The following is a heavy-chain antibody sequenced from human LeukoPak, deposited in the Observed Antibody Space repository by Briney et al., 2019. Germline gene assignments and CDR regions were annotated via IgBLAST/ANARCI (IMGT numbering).Heavy chain of an antibody. Sequence: SETLSLTCTVSGGSISIYYWSWIRQPPGKGLEWIGYIYYSGSTNYNPSLKSRVTISVDTSKNQFSLKLSSVTAADTAVYYCARHWLTDAFDIWGQGTMVTVSS. V-gene: IGHV4-59*08. J-gene: IGHJ3*02. D-gene: IGHD6-19*01. CDR3: ARHWLTDAFDI. CDR2: IYYSGST. CDR1: GGSISIYY.